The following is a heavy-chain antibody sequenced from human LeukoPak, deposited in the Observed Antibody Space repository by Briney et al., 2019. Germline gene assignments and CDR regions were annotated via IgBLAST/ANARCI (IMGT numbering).Heavy chain of an antibody. CDR2: IIPTFGTA. CDR3: ARHYYDSSGYPPYYYYGMDV. Sequence: ASVKVSCKASGGTFSSYAISWVRQAPGQGLEWMGGIIPTFGTANYAQKFQGRVTITADESTSTAYMELSSLRSEDTAVYYCARHYYDSSGYPPYYYYGMDVWGQGTTVTVSS. J-gene: IGHJ6*02. CDR1: GGTFSSYA. D-gene: IGHD3-22*01. V-gene: IGHV1-69*13.